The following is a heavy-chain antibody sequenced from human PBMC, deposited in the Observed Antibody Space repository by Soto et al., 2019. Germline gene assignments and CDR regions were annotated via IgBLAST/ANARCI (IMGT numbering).Heavy chain of an antibody. CDR3: AKDKPGTTSFDY. CDR2: ISDRGDTT. J-gene: IGHJ4*02. Sequence: GGSLRLSCAASGFTISRDAMSWVRQAPGKGLEWVAAISDRGDTTHYADSVKGRFTISRDTSKNTLYLQMNSLRAEDTAVYYCAKDKPGTTSFDYWGRGTLVTVSS. CDR1: GFTISRDA. D-gene: IGHD1-1*01. V-gene: IGHV3-23*01.